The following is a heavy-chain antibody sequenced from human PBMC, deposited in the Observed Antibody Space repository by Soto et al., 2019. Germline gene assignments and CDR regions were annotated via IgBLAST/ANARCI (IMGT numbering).Heavy chain of an antibody. J-gene: IGHJ2*01. D-gene: IGHD6-13*01. V-gene: IGHV3-33*01. Sequence: VHLVESGGGVVQPGRSLRLSCEASGFVYSHYAMHWVRQAPGKGPEWVALIWNDGSQKNYVDSVKGRFTISRDNSKNTLNLQMNSLRADDTAMYFCVRGIPSQYSSTWLYWHFDLWGPGTLVTVSS. CDR3: VRGIPSQYSSTWLYWHFDL. CDR2: IWNDGSQK. CDR1: GFVYSHYA.